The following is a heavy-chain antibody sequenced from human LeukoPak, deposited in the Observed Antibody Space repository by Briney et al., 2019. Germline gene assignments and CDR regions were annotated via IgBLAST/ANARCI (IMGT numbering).Heavy chain of an antibody. Sequence: SETLSLTCTVSGGSISSGGYYWSWIRQHPGKGLEWIGYIYYSGSTYYNPSLKSRVTISVDTSKNQFSLKLSSVTAADTAVYYCARTPDIVDTTKGYFDYWGQGTLVTVSS. J-gene: IGHJ4*02. CDR1: GGSISSGGYY. CDR3: ARTPDIVDTTKGYFDY. V-gene: IGHV4-31*03. CDR2: IYYSGST. D-gene: IGHD5-12*01.